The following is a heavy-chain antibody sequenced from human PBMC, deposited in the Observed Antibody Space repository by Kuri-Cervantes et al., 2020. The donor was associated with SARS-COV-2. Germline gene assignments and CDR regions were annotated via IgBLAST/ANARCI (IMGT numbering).Heavy chain of an antibody. Sequence: GESLKISCAASGFTFSSYAMHWVRQAPGKGLEWVAVISYDGSNKYYADSVKGRFTISRDNSKNTLYLQMNSLRAEDTAVYYCARDRGVDYCSSTSCPSGPFGPFDPWGQGTPVTVSS. V-gene: IGHV3-30-3*01. J-gene: IGHJ5*02. CDR3: ARDRGVDYCSSTSCPSGPFGPFDP. CDR1: GFTFSSYA. D-gene: IGHD2-2*01. CDR2: ISYDGSNK.